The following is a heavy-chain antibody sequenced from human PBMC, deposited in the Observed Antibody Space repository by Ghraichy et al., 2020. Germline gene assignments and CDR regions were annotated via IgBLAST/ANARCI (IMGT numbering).Heavy chain of an antibody. CDR3: ARDRARYTIPDS. J-gene: IGHJ4*02. CDR2: VYPDTGDT. D-gene: IGHD3-9*01. Sequence: ASVKVSCKTSGYTFTGYYIHWVRQAPGHGLEWMGSVYPDTGDTNSAQKFQGRVTLTRDTSINTAYMELSGLRTDDTALYFCARDRARYTIPDSWGQGTLITVSS. V-gene: IGHV1-2*02. CDR1: GYTFTGYY.